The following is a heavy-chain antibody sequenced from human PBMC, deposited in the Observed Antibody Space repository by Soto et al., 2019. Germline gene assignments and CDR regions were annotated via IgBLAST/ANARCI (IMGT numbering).Heavy chain of an antibody. CDR3: ARDFFGITMTHSFDD. J-gene: IGHJ4*02. CDR1: GYTFTTYD. D-gene: IGHD3-22*01. V-gene: IGHV1-18*04. CDR2: ISGYNGNT. Sequence: QVQLMQSGAEVKKPGASVKVSCMASGYTFTTYDISWVRQAPGQGLEWMGWISGYNGNTKFAQKFQGRVSLTTDPSASTAHMELRSLTSDDTAVYYCARDFFGITMTHSFDDWGQGTLVTVSS.